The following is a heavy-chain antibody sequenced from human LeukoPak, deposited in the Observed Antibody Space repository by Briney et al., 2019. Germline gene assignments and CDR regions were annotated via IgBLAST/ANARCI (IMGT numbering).Heavy chain of an antibody. Sequence: SETLSLTCTVSGDTISSGGYFWGWLRQHPGKGLEWIGYIYYSGSTDYNPSLKSRVTISVDTSKNQFSLKLSSVTAADTAVYYCAREALYCSGGSCYPGPFDYWGQGTLVTVSS. V-gene: IGHV4-31*03. CDR3: AREALYCSGGSCYPGPFDY. J-gene: IGHJ4*02. CDR1: GDTISSGGYF. CDR2: IYYSGST. D-gene: IGHD2-15*01.